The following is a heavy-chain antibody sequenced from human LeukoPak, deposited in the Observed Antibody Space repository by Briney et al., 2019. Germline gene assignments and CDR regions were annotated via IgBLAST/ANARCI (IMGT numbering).Heavy chain of an antibody. CDR1: GYTFTGYY. V-gene: IGHV1-2*02. D-gene: IGHD2-2*01. CDR2: INPNSGGP. J-gene: IGHJ4*02. CDR3: AKDVSHFTFPLYQ. Sequence: VASVKVSCKASGYTFTGYYMHWVRQAPGQGLEWMGWINPNSGGPIYAQKFRGRVTLTRDTSITTAYMELSRLRSDDTAVYYCAKDVSHFTFPLYQWGQGTLVTVSS.